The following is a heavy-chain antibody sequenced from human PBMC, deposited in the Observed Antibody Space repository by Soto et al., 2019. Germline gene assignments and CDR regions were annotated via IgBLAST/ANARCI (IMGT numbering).Heavy chain of an antibody. CDR3: ARDTVAAAAYYYYYGMDV. D-gene: IGHD6-13*01. CDR1: GDSVSSNSAA. J-gene: IGHJ6*02. V-gene: IGHV6-1*01. Sequence: QVQLQQSGPGLVKPSQTLSLTCAISGDSVSSNSAAWNWIRQSPSRGLEWLGRTYYRSKWYNDYAVSVKSRITINPDTSKNQFSLQLNSVPPEDTAVYYCARDTVAAAAYYYYYGMDVWGQGTTVTVSS. CDR2: TYYRSKWYN.